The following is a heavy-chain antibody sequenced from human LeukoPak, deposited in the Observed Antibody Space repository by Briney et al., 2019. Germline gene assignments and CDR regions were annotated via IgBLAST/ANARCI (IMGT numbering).Heavy chain of an antibody. Sequence: GGSLRPSCAASGFTFSSYAMSWVRQAPGKGLEWVASIKSDGSEKYYVDSLTGRSTISRDNTENSLYLQMNNLRADDTAVYYCARMRASVTTWDYWGLGTQVTVSS. D-gene: IGHD4-17*01. CDR1: GFTFSSYA. CDR2: IKSDGSEK. J-gene: IGHJ4*02. CDR3: ARMRASVTTWDY. V-gene: IGHV3-7*03.